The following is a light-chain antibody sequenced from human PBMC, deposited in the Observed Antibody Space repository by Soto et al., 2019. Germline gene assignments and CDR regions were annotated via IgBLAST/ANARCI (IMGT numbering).Light chain of an antibody. V-gene: IGLV2-14*01. J-gene: IGLJ1*01. CDR3: SSYTRRV. CDR2: DVS. Sequence: QSVLTQPASVSGFPGQSITISCTGTSSDVGGYNYVSWYQQRPGKAPKLMIYDVSNRPSGVSNRFSGSKSGNTASLTISGLQAEDEADYYCSSYTRRVFGTGTKVTVL. CDR1: SSDVGGYNY.